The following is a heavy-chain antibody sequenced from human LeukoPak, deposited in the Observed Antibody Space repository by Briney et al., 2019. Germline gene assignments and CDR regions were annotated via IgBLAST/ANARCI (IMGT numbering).Heavy chain of an antibody. CDR3: TEDASYARENDNSGFFID. J-gene: IGHJ4*02. CDR1: GFTFTSYA. Sequence: GGSLRLSCAASGFTFTSYAMSWVRQTPGKGLEWVASMSGGGDSDYYADSVKGRFTVSRDKSKNTLYVQMNSLRADDTAVYYCTEDASYARENDNSGFFIDWGQGTLVTVSS. V-gene: IGHV3-23*01. CDR2: MSGGGDSD. D-gene: IGHD3-22*01.